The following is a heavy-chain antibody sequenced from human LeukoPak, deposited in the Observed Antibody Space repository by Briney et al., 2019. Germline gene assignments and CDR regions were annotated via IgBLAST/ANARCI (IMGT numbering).Heavy chain of an antibody. J-gene: IGHJ4*02. V-gene: IGHV3-48*03. CDR3: ARGFRDTAMFLDY. Sequence: GGSLRLSCAASGFTFSIYEMNCVRQAPGKGVEWISAISGSSSNVYYAASVRGRFTISRDNAVNSLYLQLNTMRAEDTAVYYCARGFRDTAMFLDYWGQGTLVTVSS. CDR2: ISGSSSNV. D-gene: IGHD5-18*01. CDR1: GFTFSIYE.